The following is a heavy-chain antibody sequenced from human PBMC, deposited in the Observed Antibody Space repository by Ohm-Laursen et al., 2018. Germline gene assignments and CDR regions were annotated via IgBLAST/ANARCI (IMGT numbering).Heavy chain of an antibody. Sequence: SETLSLTCAVYGGSFSGNYWSWIRQPPGKGLELIGEINHSETTNYNPSLKSRVTISIDTSKNQFSLKLSSVTAADTAVYYCARDSKAEYHGSGTHDYWGQGTLVTVSS. D-gene: IGHD3-10*01. CDR3: ARDSKAEYHGSGTHDY. CDR1: GGSFSGNY. J-gene: IGHJ4*02. CDR2: INHSETT. V-gene: IGHV4-34*01.